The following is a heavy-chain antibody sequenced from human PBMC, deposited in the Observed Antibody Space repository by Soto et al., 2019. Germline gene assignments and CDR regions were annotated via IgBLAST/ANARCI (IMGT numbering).Heavy chain of an antibody. CDR1: GFTFSGYA. CDR3: ARRAYYGSVNYYNGPFDY. D-gene: IGHD3-10*01. CDR2: ISYDGSNK. Sequence: QVQLVESGGGVVQPGRSLRLSCAASGFTFSGYAMYWVRQAPGKGLEWVAVISYDGSNKYYADSVKGRFTISRDNSKNTLDLQMNSLRAEDTAVYYCARRAYYGSVNYYNGPFDYWGQGTLVTVSS. J-gene: IGHJ4*02. V-gene: IGHV3-30-3*01.